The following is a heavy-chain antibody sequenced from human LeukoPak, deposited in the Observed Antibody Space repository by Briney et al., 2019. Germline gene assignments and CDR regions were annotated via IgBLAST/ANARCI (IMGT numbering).Heavy chain of an antibody. CDR1: GFTFDDYA. J-gene: IGHJ3*02. CDR2: ISGDGRDA. V-gene: IGHV3-43*02. Sequence: GGSLRLSCAASGFTFDDYAMHWVRQAPGQGREWVSLISGDGRDAYYGDFVKGRFTISRANTTNSLYLQMNNLRTEDTALYYCAKDRVLAYQDTADSFDMCGQGTVVTVSS. CDR3: AKDRVLAYQDTADSFDM. D-gene: IGHD2-21*01.